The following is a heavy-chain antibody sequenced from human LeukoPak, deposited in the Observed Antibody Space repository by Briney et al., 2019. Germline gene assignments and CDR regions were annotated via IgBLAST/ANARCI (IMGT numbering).Heavy chain of an antibody. D-gene: IGHD2-15*01. V-gene: IGHV4-34*01. CDR1: GGSFSGYY. Sequence: SETLSLTCAVYGGSFSGYYRSWIRQPPGKGLEWIGEINHSGSTNYNPSLKSRVTISVDTSKNQFSLKLSSVTAADTAVYYCARLAILGYCSGGSCYSRRAFDIWGQGTMVTVSS. J-gene: IGHJ3*02. CDR2: INHSGST. CDR3: ARLAILGYCSGGSCYSRRAFDI.